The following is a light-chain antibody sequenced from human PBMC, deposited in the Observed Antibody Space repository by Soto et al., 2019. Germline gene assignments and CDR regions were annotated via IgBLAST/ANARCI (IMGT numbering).Light chain of an antibody. CDR2: EVS. J-gene: IGLJ3*02. CDR3: ISYTSSSTWV. Sequence: QSALTQPASVSDSPGQSITISCTGTSSDVGGSNFVSWYQQHPGKPPKLIIYEVSNRPSGVSDRFSGSRSGNTASLTISGLQAEDESYYYCISYTSSSTWVFGGGTKLTVL. V-gene: IGLV2-14*01. CDR1: SSDVGGSNF.